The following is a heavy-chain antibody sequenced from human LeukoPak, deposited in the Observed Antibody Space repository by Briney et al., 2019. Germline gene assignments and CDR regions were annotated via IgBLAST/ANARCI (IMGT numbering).Heavy chain of an antibody. CDR2: IRSKANSYAT. CDR3: TRHINQLLYGPYTTYNWFDP. CDR1: GFTFSGSA. J-gene: IGHJ5*02. D-gene: IGHD2-2*02. V-gene: IGHV3-73*01. Sequence: GGSLRLSCAASGFTFSGSAMHWVRQASGKGLEWVGRIRSKANSYATAYAASVKGRFTISRDDSKNTAYLQMNSLKTEDTAVYYCTRHINQLLYGPYTTYNWFDPWGQGTLVTVSS.